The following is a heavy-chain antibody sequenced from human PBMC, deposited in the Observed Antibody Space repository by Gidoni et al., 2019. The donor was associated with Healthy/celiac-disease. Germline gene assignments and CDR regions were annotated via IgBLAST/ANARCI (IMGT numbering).Heavy chain of an antibody. J-gene: IGHJ4*02. V-gene: IGHV4-30-4*01. CDR1: GGSISRGHYY. Sequence: QEQLQESGPGLVKPSSTLSLPCTVSGGSISRGHYYWSWILPPPGKGLEWLGYIYYSGSTYYNPSLKSRVTISVDTSKTQFSLKLSSVTAADTAVYYCAREDVEGSGSYLRYWGQGTLVTVSS. D-gene: IGHD3-10*01. CDR2: IYYSGST. CDR3: AREDVEGSGSYLRY.